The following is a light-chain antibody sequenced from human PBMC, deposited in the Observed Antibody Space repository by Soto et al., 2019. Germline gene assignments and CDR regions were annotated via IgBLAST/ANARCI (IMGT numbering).Light chain of an antibody. CDR3: KRKSNWPRT. CDR2: GAS. J-gene: IGKJ1*01. V-gene: IGKV3-15*01. CDR1: QSVSNN. Sequence: EIVLTQSTVTLSVSPGESATLSCRASQSVSNNLAWYQQKPGQAPRLLIHGASTRATGIPARFSGSGSGTELTLTISSLQSEDFAIYYCKRKSNWPRTVGQGTKVEIK.